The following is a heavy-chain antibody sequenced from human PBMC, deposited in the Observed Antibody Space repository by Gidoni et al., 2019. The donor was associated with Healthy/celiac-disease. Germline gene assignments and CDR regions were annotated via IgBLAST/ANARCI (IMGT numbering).Heavy chain of an antibody. D-gene: IGHD3-16*01. CDR2: ISVYNGKT. J-gene: IGHJ4*02. CDR3: ARGGIVESSLGYFDY. CDR1: GYTFTSYG. V-gene: IGHV1-18*01. Sequence: QVQLVQSGAEVKKPGASVKVSCKASGYTFTSYGISWVRQAPGQGLEWMGWISVYNGKTNYAQKLQGRVTMTTDTSTSTAYMELRGLRSDDTAVYYCARGGIVESSLGYFDYWGQGTLVTVSS.